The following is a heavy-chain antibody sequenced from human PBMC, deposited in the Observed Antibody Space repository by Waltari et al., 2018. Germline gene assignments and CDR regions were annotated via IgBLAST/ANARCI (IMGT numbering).Heavy chain of an antibody. CDR1: GFTFSSYS. Sequence: EVQLVESGGGLVQPGGSLRLSCAASGFTFSSYSMNWVLQAPGQGREWVSYISSSSSTIYYADSVKGRFTISRDNAKNSLYLQMNSLRAEDTAVYYCAREDYDFWSGYYPTWSGSDYWGQGTLVTVSS. CDR3: AREDYDFWSGYYPTWSGSDY. V-gene: IGHV3-48*04. CDR2: ISSSSSTI. D-gene: IGHD3-3*01. J-gene: IGHJ4*02.